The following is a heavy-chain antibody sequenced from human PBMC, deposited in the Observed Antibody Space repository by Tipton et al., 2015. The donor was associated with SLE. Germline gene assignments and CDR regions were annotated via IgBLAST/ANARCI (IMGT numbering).Heavy chain of an antibody. CDR3: ARDPDYYDSSGSDY. V-gene: IGHV4-59*12. J-gene: IGHJ4*02. CDR2: IYYSGST. CDR1: GGSISSYY. Sequence: TLSLTCTVSGGSISSYYWSWIRQPPGKGLEWIGYIYYSGSTYYNPSLKSRVTISVDTSKNQFSLKLSSVTAADTAVYYCARDPDYYDSSGSDYWGQGTLVTVSS. D-gene: IGHD3-22*01.